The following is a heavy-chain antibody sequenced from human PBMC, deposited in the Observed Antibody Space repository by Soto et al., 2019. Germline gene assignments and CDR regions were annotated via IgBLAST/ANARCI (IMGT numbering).Heavy chain of an antibody. CDR1: GASISSHC. D-gene: IGHD4-17*01. Sequence: PSETLSVTCTVSGASISSHCWNWIRQPAGKGLEWIGRFCTSDNINYNPSLKSRVTVSVDTSTNHFSLKVTSVTAADTAVYYCARGGCSGDYCFDCWGQGTQVTVSS. CDR3: ARGGCSGDYCFDC. J-gene: IGHJ5*01. V-gene: IGHV4-4*07. CDR2: FCTSDNI.